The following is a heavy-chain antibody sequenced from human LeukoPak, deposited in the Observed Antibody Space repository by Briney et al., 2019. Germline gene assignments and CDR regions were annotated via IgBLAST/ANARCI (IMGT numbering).Heavy chain of an antibody. CDR1: GDSMNNYY. D-gene: IGHD3-10*02. J-gene: IGHJ4*02. Sequence: SETLSLTCTVFGDSMNNYYWNWIRQPPGKGLEWIGNIHHGGTTKFHPSPESRVTISVDTSKKQFSLRLRSVTAADTAVYYCAKTGSLFGRFLDHWGQGALVIVSS. V-gene: IGHV4-59*01. CDR3: AKTGSLFGRFLDH. CDR2: IHHGGTT.